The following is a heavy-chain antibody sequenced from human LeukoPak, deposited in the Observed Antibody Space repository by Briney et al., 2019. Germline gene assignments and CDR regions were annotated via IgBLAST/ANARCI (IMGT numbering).Heavy chain of an antibody. J-gene: IGHJ4*02. Sequence: ASVKVSCKASGYTFTGYYMHWVRQAPGQGLEWMGRINPNSGGTNYAQKFQGRVTMTRDTSTSTVYMELSSLRSEDTAVYYCARERILRRGFDYWGQGTLVTVSS. V-gene: IGHV1-2*06. CDR1: GYTFTGYY. CDR2: INPNSGGT. D-gene: IGHD2-15*01. CDR3: ARERILRRGFDY.